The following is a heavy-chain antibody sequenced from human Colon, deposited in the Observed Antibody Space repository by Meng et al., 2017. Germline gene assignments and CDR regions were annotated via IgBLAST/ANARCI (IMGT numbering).Heavy chain of an antibody. D-gene: IGHD1-26*01. J-gene: IGHJ4*02. CDR2: IYPGDSDT. CDR1: GYSSTSYW. Sequence: GESLKISCKGSGYSSTSYWIGWVRQMPGKVLEWRGIIYPGDSDTRYSPSFQGQVTISAAKSITTAYLQWSSLKASDTAMYYCARHEWELRYGIGYWGQGTLVTVSS. V-gene: IGHV5-51*01. CDR3: ARHEWELRYGIGY.